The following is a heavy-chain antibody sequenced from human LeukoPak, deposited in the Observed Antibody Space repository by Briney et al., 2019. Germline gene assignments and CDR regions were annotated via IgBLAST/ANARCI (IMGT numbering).Heavy chain of an antibody. V-gene: IGHV3-11*04. Sequence: PGGSLRLSCAASGFTFSDYCMGWIRQAPGQGLEWISYISANGITTYYADSVKGRFTISRDNARNSLSLYMNFLRAEDTAVYYCASSLNTVIISPYYFDYWGQGTLVTVSS. CDR1: GFTFSDYC. J-gene: IGHJ4*02. CDR2: ISANGITT. D-gene: IGHD4-11*01. CDR3: ASSLNTVIISPYYFDY.